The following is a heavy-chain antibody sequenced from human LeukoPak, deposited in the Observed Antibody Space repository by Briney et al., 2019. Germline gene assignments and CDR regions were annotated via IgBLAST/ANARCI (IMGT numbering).Heavy chain of an antibody. D-gene: IGHD2-15*01. CDR1: GYSISSGYY. Sequence: PSETLSLTCTVPGYSISSGYYWAWIRRPPGKGLEWIGSIYHSGSTSYNPSLKSRVTISVDTSKNQFSLKLSSVTAADTAVYYCARYGRASLPFDYWGQGILVTVSS. J-gene: IGHJ4*02. CDR2: IYHSGST. CDR3: ARYGRASLPFDY. V-gene: IGHV4-38-2*02.